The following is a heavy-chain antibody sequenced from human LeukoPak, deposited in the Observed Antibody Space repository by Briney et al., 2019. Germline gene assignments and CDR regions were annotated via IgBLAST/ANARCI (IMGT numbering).Heavy chain of an antibody. CDR3: AGRVTGYSSGYVY. D-gene: IGHD5-18*01. V-gene: IGHV3-23*01. CDR2: ISGSAHKI. CDR1: GITFSNYA. J-gene: IGHJ4*02. Sequence: GGSLRLSCVASGITFSNYAVSWVRQAPEKGLDWVSVISGSAHKIRYADSVKGRFTISRDNSENIVYLQMNNLRAEDTAVYYCAGRVTGYSSGYVYWGQGTLVTVSS.